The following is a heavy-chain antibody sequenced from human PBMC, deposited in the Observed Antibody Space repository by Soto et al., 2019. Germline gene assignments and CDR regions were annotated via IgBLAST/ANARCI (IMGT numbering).Heavy chain of an antibody. D-gene: IGHD2-2*01. CDR1: GFSLTTSGVG. CDR2: IFWDDDK. Sequence: CPTLVNPTQTLTLTCTFSGFSLTTSGVGVGWIRQPPGKALEWLALIFWDDDKRHSPSLKSRLTITKDTSKNQVVLTMTNTDPGDTATYYCVHSFNSGSTTWPFAYWRQGTLVTVYS. J-gene: IGHJ4*02. CDR3: VHSFNSGSTTWPFAY. V-gene: IGHV2-5*02.